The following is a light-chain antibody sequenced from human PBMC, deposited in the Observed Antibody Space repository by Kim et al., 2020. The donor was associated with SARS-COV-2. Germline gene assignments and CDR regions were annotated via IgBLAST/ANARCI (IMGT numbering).Light chain of an antibody. CDR1: SSDVGGYNS. CDR2: DVT. V-gene: IGLV2-14*04. Sequence: GQSITISCTGTSSDVGGYNSVSWYQLYPGKAPKLMIFDVTKRPSGVSDRFSGSKSGNTASLTISGLQAEDEADYYCYSFTSSVTYVFGTGTKVTVL. CDR3: YSFTSSVTYV. J-gene: IGLJ1*01.